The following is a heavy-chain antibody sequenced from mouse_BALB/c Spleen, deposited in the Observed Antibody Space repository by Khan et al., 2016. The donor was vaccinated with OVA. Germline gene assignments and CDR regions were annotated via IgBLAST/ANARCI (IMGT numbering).Heavy chain of an antibody. D-gene: IGHD1-1*01. J-gene: IGHJ4*01. CDR3: ASGYYYCRALDY. V-gene: IGHV2-6-7*01. Sequence: QVQLKQSGPGLVAPSQSLSITCTASGFSLTGYGVNWVRQPPGKGLEWLGMIWGDGSTDYNSALKSRLSISKDNSKSQALLKMNSLQTDDTARCYSASGYYYCRALDYWGQGTSVTVSS. CDR1: GFSLTGYG. CDR2: IWGDGST.